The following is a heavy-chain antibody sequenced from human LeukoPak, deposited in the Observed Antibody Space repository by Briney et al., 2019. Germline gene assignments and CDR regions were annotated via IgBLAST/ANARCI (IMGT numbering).Heavy chain of an antibody. D-gene: IGHD2-21*02. CDR1: GYTLTELS. Sequence: ASVKVSCKVSGYTLTELSMHWVRQAPGKGLGWMGGFDPEDGETIYAQKFQGRVTMTEDTSTDTAYMELSSLRSEDTAVYYCATVSYCGGDCYFGDAFDIWGQGTMVTVSS. J-gene: IGHJ3*02. V-gene: IGHV1-24*01. CDR2: FDPEDGET. CDR3: ATVSYCGGDCYFGDAFDI.